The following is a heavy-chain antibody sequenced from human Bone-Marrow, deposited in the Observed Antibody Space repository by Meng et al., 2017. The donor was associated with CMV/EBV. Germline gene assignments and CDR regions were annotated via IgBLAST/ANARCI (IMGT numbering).Heavy chain of an antibody. CDR1: GFTFSSYA. D-gene: IGHD1-20*01. Sequence: GGSLRLSCAASGFTFSSYAMHWVRQAPGKGLEWVAVISYDGSNKYYADSVKGRFTISRDNSKNTLYLQMNSLRAEDTAVYHCAKDLAGLTGPSPPYYFDYWGQRRLVTVSS. V-gene: IGHV3-30-3*01. J-gene: IGHJ4*02. CDR2: ISYDGSNK. CDR3: AKDLAGLTGPSPPYYFDY.